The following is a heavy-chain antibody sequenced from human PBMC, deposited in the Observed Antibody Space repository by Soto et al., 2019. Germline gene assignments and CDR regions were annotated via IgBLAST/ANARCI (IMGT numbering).Heavy chain of an antibody. J-gene: IGHJ5*02. Sequence: QVQLQESGPGLVKPSGTLSLTCAVSSGSISSSNWWSWVRQPPGKGLEWIGEIYHSGSTNYNPSLKSRVTISVDKSKNQFSLKLSSVTAADPAVYYCARATVVVVPASQGGWFDPWGQGTLVTVSS. CDR3: ARATVVVVPASQGGWFDP. CDR2: IYHSGST. D-gene: IGHD2-2*01. CDR1: SGSISSSNW. V-gene: IGHV4-4*02.